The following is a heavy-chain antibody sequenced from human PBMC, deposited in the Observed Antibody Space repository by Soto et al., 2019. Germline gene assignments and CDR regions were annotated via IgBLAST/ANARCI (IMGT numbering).Heavy chain of an antibody. Sequence: ASVKVSCKASGYTFTAYALHWVRQAPGHRLEWMGWINAGNGHTKYSQKFQGRVTITRDTSASTAYMELSSLRSEDTAVYYCARGPPYGSASYYNPRYYYYYYMDVWGKGTTVTVSS. CDR3: ARGPPYGSASYYNPRYYYYYYMDV. J-gene: IGHJ6*03. CDR2: INAGNGHT. D-gene: IGHD3-10*01. V-gene: IGHV1-3*01. CDR1: GYTFTAYA.